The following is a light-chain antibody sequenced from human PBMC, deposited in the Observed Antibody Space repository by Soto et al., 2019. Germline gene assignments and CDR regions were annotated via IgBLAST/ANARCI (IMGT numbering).Light chain of an antibody. CDR2: KAS. CDR3: QQYNSYSENT. V-gene: IGKV1-5*03. CDR1: QSISSW. J-gene: IGKJ2*01. Sequence: DIQMTQSPSTLSASVGDRVTITFRASQSISSWLAWYQQKPGEAPKLLIYKASSLESGVPSRFSVSGSGTDFTLTISSLQPDDAATYYCQQYNSYSENTFGQGTKLEIK.